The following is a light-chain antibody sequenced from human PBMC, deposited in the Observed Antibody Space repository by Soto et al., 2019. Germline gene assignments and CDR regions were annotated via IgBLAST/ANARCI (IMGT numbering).Light chain of an antibody. V-gene: IGKV1-9*01. CDR3: HQLNNYPLT. Sequence: DIQLTQSPSFLSASVGDRVSITCRASQGIGSYLAWYQQKPGKAPNLLIYAASTLQSGVPSRFSGSGSGTVFTLTISSLQPEDFATYYCHQLNNYPLTFGGGTKVDIK. CDR2: AAS. J-gene: IGKJ4*01. CDR1: QGIGSY.